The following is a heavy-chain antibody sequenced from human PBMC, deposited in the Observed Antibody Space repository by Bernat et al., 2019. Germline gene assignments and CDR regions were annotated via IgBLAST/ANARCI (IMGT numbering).Heavy chain of an antibody. CDR1: GFTFSDYY. D-gene: IGHD2-15*01. CDR2: ISSSSYT. CDR3: ARARGYCSGGSCYYDFDY. Sequence: QVQLVESGGGLVKPGGSLRLSCAASGFTFSDYYMSWIRQAPGKGLEWVSYISSSSYTNYADSVKGRFTISRDNAKNSLYLQMNSLRAEDTAVYYCARARGYCSGGSCYYDFDYWGQGPLVTVSS. V-gene: IGHV3-11*05. J-gene: IGHJ4*02.